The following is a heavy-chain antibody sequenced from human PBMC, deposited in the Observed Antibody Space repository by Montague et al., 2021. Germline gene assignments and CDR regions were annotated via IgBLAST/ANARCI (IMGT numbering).Heavy chain of an antibody. V-gene: IGHV3-21*01. CDR2: ISGKSSYI. D-gene: IGHD3-10*01. Sequence: SLRLSCAAFDFTFSSYTINWVRQAPGKGLEWVSYISGKSSYIYYAASVKGRFTISRDNAKNSLFLQMNSLRAEDTAVYYCARGNWGSGRAFDIWGQGTMVTVPS. J-gene: IGHJ3*02. CDR1: DFTFSSYT. CDR3: ARGNWGSGRAFDI.